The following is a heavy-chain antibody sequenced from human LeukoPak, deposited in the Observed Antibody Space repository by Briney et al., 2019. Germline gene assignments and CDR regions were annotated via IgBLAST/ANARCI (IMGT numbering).Heavy chain of an antibody. CDR3: AKTALAYCGGDCYPGAFDI. CDR2: TSGSGGGT. V-gene: IGHV3-23*01. J-gene: IGHJ3*02. CDR1: GFTFSSYD. D-gene: IGHD2-21*02. Sequence: GGSLRLSCAASGFTFSSYDMSWVRQAPGKGLEWVSDTSGSGGGTYYADSVKGRFTISRDTSKNTLYLQMNSLRVEDTAIYYCAKTALAYCGGDCYPGAFDIWGQGTMVTVSS.